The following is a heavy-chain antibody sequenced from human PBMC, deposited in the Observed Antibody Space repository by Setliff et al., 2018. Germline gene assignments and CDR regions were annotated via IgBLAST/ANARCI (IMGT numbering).Heavy chain of an antibody. Sequence: SETLSLTCTVSGYSISSGYIWGWIRQPPGRGLEWVGNIGHTGSINYNPSLKSRLTTSRDTSKNQVSLKLNSVTATDTAVYYCARDLGHVGDSDYWGQGILVTVSS. CDR3: ARDLGHVGDSDY. CDR1: GYSISSGYI. J-gene: IGHJ4*02. V-gene: IGHV4-38-2*02. CDR2: IGHTGSI. D-gene: IGHD2-21*02.